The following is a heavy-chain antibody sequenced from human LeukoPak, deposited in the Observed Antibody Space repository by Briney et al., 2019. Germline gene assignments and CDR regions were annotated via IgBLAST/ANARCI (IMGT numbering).Heavy chain of an antibody. J-gene: IGHJ6*02. CDR3: ARAVIFSYGMDV. V-gene: IGHV3-30-3*01. CDR1: EFTFSTYG. CDR2: ISYDGSIK. D-gene: IGHD4-11*01. Sequence: GGSLRLSCAASEFTFSTYGVHWVRQAPRKGLEWVAFISYDGSIKYYADSVKGRFTISRDNSRSTLNLQMNSLKLEDTAIYYCARAVIFSYGMDVWGQGTTVTVSS.